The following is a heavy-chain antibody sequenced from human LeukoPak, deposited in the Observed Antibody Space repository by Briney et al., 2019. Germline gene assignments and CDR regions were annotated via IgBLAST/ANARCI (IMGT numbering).Heavy chain of an antibody. J-gene: IGHJ4*02. D-gene: IGHD1-26*01. CDR2: ISSGNSYM. Sequence: GGSLRLSCAASGFTFSTYSMNWVRQAPGKGLEWVSSISSGNSYMYYADSLKGRITISRDNAKNSLSLQMNNLRAEDTAVYYCARVLKARELLGADFDYWGQGTLVTVSS. V-gene: IGHV3-21*01. CDR1: GFTFSTYS. CDR3: ARVLKARELLGADFDY.